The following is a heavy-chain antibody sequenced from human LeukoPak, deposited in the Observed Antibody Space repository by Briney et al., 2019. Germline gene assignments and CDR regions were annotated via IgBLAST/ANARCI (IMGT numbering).Heavy chain of an antibody. J-gene: IGHJ4*02. CDR2: INHSGST. V-gene: IGHV4-34*01. CDR3: ARGPRDYGVDY. D-gene: IGHD4-17*01. CDR1: GGSFSGYY. Sequence: SETLSLTCAVYGGSFSGYYWSWLRQPPGKGLEWIGEINHSGSTNYNPSLKSRVTISVDTSKNQFSLKLSSVTAADTAVYYCARGPRDYGVDYWGQGTLVTVSS.